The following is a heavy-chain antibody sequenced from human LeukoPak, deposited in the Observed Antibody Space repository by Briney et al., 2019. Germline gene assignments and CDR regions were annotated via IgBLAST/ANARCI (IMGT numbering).Heavy chain of an antibody. Sequence: GGSLRLSCAASGFTFSSYSMNWVRQAPGKGLEWISYISTGSTTIYYADSVKGRFTISRDNAKNSLYLQMNSLRDEDTAVYYCATGNIVGAYDAFDIWGQGTMVTVSS. CDR3: ATGNIVGAYDAFDI. J-gene: IGHJ3*02. CDR1: GFTFSSYS. D-gene: IGHD1-26*01. CDR2: ISTGSTTI. V-gene: IGHV3-48*02.